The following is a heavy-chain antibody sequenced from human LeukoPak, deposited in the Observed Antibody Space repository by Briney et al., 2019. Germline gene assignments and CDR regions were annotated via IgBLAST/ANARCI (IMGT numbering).Heavy chain of an antibody. CDR2: ISGSGGST. CDR3: AKDFNYGSGSYYDY. Sequence: GGSLRLSCAASGFTFSSYAMSWVRQAPGKGLEWVSAISGSGGSTYYADSVKGRFTISRDNSKNTLYLQMNSLRAEDTAVYYCAKDFNYGSGSYYDYWGQGTLVTVSS. D-gene: IGHD3-10*01. CDR1: GFTFSSYA. J-gene: IGHJ4*02. V-gene: IGHV3-23*01.